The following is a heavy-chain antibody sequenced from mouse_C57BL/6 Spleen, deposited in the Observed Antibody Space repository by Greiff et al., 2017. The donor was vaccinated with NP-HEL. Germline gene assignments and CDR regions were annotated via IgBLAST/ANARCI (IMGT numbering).Heavy chain of an antibody. CDR3: ARSGYYGSSSHWYFDV. Sequence: QVQLKQPGAELVRPGSSVKLSCKASGYTFTSYWMHWVKQRPIQGLEWIGNIDPSDSETHYNQKFKDKATLTVDKSSSTAYMQLSSLTSEDSAVYYCARSGYYGSSSHWYFDVWGTGTTVTVSS. J-gene: IGHJ1*03. CDR2: IDPSDSET. CDR1: GYTFTSYW. D-gene: IGHD1-1*01. V-gene: IGHV1-52*01.